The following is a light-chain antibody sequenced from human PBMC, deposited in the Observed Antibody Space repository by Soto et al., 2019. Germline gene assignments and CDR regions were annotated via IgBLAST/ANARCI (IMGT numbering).Light chain of an antibody. V-gene: IGKV3-15*01. Sequence: EIVLTQSPGTVSLSPGERATLSCRASQSVSSNLAWYQQKPRQAPTILLYGASTRATSIPARCSGSGSGTEFTLTISSMLYEDFAVYYCQQYNNWSPLTFGGGTKVDIK. CDR1: QSVSSN. J-gene: IGKJ4*01. CDR3: QQYNNWSPLT. CDR2: GAS.